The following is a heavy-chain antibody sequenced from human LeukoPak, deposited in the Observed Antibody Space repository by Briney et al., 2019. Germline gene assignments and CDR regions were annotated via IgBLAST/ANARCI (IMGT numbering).Heavy chain of an antibody. D-gene: IGHD1-26*01. Sequence: ASVKVSCKASGYTFTGYYMHWVRQAPGQGLEWMGWINPNSGGTNYAQKFQGRVTMTRDTSISTAYMELSRLRSDDTAVYYCARGGMGGARNYYYYYYMDVWGKGTTVTVSS. CDR1: GYTFTGYY. V-gene: IGHV1-2*02. J-gene: IGHJ6*03. CDR2: INPNSGGT. CDR3: ARGGMGGARNYYYYYYMDV.